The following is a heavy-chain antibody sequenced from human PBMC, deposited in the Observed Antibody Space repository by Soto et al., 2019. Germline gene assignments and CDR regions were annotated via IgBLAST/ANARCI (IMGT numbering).Heavy chain of an antibody. CDR1: GGSISSSSYY. V-gene: IGHV4-39*01. CDR2: IYYSGST. D-gene: IGHD2-2*01. CDR3: ARALSIPASGGMDV. J-gene: IGHJ6*02. Sequence: QLQLQESGPGLVKPSETLSLICTVSGGSISSSSYYWGWIRQPPGKGLEWIGSIYYSGSTYYNPSLKSRVIISVDTSKNQFSLKLSSVTAADTAVYYCARALSIPASGGMDVWGQGTTVTVSS.